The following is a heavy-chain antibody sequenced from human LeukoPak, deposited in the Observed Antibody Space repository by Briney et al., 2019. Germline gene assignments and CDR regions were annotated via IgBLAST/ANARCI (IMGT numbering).Heavy chain of an antibody. CDR3: AKEGGYCSGGSCYLRNDAFDI. Sequence: GGSLRLSCAASGFTFSSYGMHWVRQAPGKGLEWVAVISYDGSNKYYADSVKGRFTISRDNSKNTLYLQMNSLRAEDTAVYYCAKEGGYCSGGSCYLRNDAFDIWGQGTMVTVSS. D-gene: IGHD2-15*01. CDR2: ISYDGSNK. V-gene: IGHV3-30*18. CDR1: GFTFSSYG. J-gene: IGHJ3*02.